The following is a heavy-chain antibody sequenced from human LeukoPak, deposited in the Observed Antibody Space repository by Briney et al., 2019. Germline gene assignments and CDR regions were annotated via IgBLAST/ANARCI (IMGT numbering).Heavy chain of an antibody. CDR2: ISYDGSNK. V-gene: IGHV3-30*04. CDR1: GFTFSSYA. CDR3: ARASGYSYGPRGNYFDY. J-gene: IGHJ4*02. D-gene: IGHD5-18*01. Sequence: QTGRSLTLSCAASGFTFSSYAMHWVRQAPGKGLEWVAVISYDGSNKYYADSVKGRFTISRDNSKNTLYLQMNSLRAEDTAVYYCARASGYSYGPRGNYFDYWGQGTLVTVSS.